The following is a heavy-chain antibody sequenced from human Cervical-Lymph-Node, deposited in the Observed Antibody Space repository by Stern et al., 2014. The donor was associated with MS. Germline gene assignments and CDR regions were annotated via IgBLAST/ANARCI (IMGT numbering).Heavy chain of an antibody. CDR1: GFTFSGAV. Sequence: EVQLVESGGGLVQPGGSLKLSCAASGFTFSGAVLHLVRQASGKGLEWIGRIRSKAKSHATTYAASVEGRITIARDDSKNTAYLQMNSLKTDDTAVYYCTRTARGCSTTSCLDPWGQGTLVIVS. CDR2: IRSKAKSHAT. CDR3: TRTARGCSTTSCLDP. J-gene: IGHJ5*02. D-gene: IGHD2-2*01. V-gene: IGHV3-73*01.